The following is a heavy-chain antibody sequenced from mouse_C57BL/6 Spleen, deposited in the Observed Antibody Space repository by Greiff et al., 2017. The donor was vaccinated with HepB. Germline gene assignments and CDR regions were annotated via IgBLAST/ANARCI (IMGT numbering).Heavy chain of an antibody. Sequence: QVQLQQPGAELVKPGASVKMSCKASGYTFTSYWITWVKQRPGQGLEWIGDIYPGSGSTNYNEKFKSKATLTVDTSSSTAYMQLSSLTSEDSAVYYCARGTTVVANPLGVWGTGTTVTVSS. CDR3: ARGTTVVANPLGV. D-gene: IGHD1-1*01. CDR2: IYPGSGST. V-gene: IGHV1-55*01. CDR1: GYTFTSYW. J-gene: IGHJ1*03.